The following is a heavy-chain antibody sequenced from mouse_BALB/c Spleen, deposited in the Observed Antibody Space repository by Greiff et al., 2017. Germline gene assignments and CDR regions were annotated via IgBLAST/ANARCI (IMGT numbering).Heavy chain of an antibody. D-gene: IGHD3-1*01. J-gene: IGHJ3*01. V-gene: IGHV5-6*01. CDR1: GFTFSSYG. Sequence: EVKVVESGGDLVKPGGSLKLSCAASGFTFSSYGMSWVRQTPDKRLEWVATISSGGSYTYYPDSVKGRFTISRDNAKNTLYLQMSSLKSEDTAMYYCARHEARVAWFAYWGQGTLVTVSA. CDR2: ISSGGSYT. CDR3: ARHEARVAWFAY.